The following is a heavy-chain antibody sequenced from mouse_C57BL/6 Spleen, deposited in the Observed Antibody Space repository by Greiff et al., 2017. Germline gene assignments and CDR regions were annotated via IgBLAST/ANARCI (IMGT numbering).Heavy chain of an antibody. CDR2: IYPGSGNT. D-gene: IGHD1-1*01. CDR1: GYTFTDYY. J-gene: IGHJ1*03. V-gene: IGHV1-76*01. CDR3: ARSIYYYGSGYFDV. Sequence: QVQLQQSGAELVRPGASVKLSCKASGYTFTDYYINWVKQRPGQGLEWIARIYPGSGNTYYNEKFKGKATLTAEKSSSTAYMQLSSLTSEDSAVYFCARSIYYYGSGYFDVWGTGTTVTVSS.